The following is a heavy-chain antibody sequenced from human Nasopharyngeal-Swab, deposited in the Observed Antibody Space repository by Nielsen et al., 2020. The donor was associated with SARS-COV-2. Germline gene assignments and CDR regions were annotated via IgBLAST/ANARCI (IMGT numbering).Heavy chain of an antibody. CDR2: IYYSGST. J-gene: IGHJ4*02. Sequence: SETLSLTCTVSGGSVSSGGYYWSWIRQHPGKGLEWIGYIYYSGSTYYNPSLKSRVTISIDTSKNQFSLNLSSVTAADTAVYYCARKRGYSYGYYDYWGQGTLVTVSS. CDR1: GGSVSSGGYY. D-gene: IGHD5-18*01. V-gene: IGHV4-31*03. CDR3: ARKRGYSYGYYDY.